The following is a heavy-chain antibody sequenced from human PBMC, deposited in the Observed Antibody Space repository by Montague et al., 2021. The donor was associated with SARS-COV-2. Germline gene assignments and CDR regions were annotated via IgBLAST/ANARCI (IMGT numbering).Heavy chain of an antibody. Sequence: SETLSLTCTVSGGSISSSSYYWGWIRQPPGKGLEWIGSIYYSGSTYYNPSLKSRVTISVDTSKNQFSLKLTSVTAAGTAVYYCTRRLHGFNRHYFDYWGQGTLVTVSS. J-gene: IGHJ4*02. CDR2: IYYSGST. V-gene: IGHV4-39*01. CDR1: GGSISSSSYY. D-gene: IGHD5-24*01. CDR3: TRRLHGFNRHYFDY.